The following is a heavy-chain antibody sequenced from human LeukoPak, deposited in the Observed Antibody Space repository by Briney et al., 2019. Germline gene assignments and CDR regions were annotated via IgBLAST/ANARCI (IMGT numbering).Heavy chain of an antibody. CDR2: MHHSGST. D-gene: IGHD3-22*01. CDR1: GGSIRSYY. V-gene: IGHV4-59*08. Sequence: SETLSLTCTVSGGSIRSYYWSWIRQPPGKGLEWIGYMHHSGSTKHNPYLKSRVTISVDTSKSQFSLKLSSVTAADTAVYYCARVSFDSSGYVFDYWGQGTLVTVSS. CDR3: ARVSFDSSGYVFDY. J-gene: IGHJ4*02.